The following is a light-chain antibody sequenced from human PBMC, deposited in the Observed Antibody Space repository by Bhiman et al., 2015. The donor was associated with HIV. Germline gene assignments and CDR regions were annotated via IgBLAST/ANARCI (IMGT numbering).Light chain of an antibody. Sequence: QSALTQPASVSGSPGQSITISCTGTSSDVGTYNLVSWYQQYPGKAPKLMIFEVTKRPSGIPDRFSASSSGNIASLTITGAQAEDEADYYCHSRDSSGYHVVFGGGTKLTVL. CDR1: SSDVGTYNL. J-gene: IGLJ2*01. CDR3: HSRDSSGYHVV. V-gene: IGLV2-14*02. CDR2: EVT.